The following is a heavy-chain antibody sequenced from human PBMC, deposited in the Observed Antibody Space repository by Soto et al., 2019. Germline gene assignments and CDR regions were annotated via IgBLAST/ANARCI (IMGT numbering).Heavy chain of an antibody. CDR3: ARDSMTTVISYYYYMDV. V-gene: IGHV3-21*01. J-gene: IGHJ6*03. Sequence: PGGSLRLSCAASGFTFSSYSMNWVRQAPGKGLEWVSSISSSSSYIYYADSVKGRFTISRDNAKNSLYLQMNSLRAEDTAVYYCARDSMTTVISYYYYMDVWGKGTTVTVSS. CDR2: ISSSSSYI. D-gene: IGHD4-17*01. CDR1: GFTFSSYS.